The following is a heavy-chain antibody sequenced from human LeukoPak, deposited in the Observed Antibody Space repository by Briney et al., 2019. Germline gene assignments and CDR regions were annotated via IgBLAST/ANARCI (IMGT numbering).Heavy chain of an antibody. CDR2: IYSSGST. Sequence: SETLSLTCTVSGDSFSSYYWSWIRQPAGKGLEWIGRIYSSGSTNYKPSLKSRVTMSVDTSKNQFSLKLSSVTAADTAVYYCARGISSGYYPLWGQGTLVTVSS. CDR1: GDSFSSYY. D-gene: IGHD3-22*01. CDR3: ARGISSGYYPL. V-gene: IGHV4-4*07. J-gene: IGHJ4*02.